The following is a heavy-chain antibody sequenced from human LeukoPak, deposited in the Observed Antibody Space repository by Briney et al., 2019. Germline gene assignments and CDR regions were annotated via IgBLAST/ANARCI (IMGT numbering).Heavy chain of an antibody. V-gene: IGHV3-7*01. CDR1: GFTFSNYW. Sequence: PGESLRLSCAASGFTFSNYWMTWVRQAPGKGLEWVANIRRDGNENHYVESMEARFIITRDNAKNSLYLEMDSLSVEDTAVYFGARNRDSAISGSSAGLDYWGQGTLVTVSS. J-gene: IGHJ4*02. CDR3: ARNRDSAISGSSAGLDY. CDR2: IRRDGNEN. D-gene: IGHD3-22*01.